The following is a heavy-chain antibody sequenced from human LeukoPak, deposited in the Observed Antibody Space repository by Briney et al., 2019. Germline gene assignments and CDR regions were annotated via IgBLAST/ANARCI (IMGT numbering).Heavy chain of an antibody. J-gene: IGHJ4*02. CDR3: AKGSLKSSGSFLGTSDS. Sequence: PGGNLRLSCTASGFTFSNYAMSWVRQAAGKGLEWVSSINGRGDRTYYADSVKGRFTISRDNSKTTLFLQMNSLRAEDTAIYYCAKGSLKSSGSFLGTSDSWGQGTLVTVSS. D-gene: IGHD3-10*01. V-gene: IGHV3-23*01. CDR1: GFTFSNYA. CDR2: INGRGDRT.